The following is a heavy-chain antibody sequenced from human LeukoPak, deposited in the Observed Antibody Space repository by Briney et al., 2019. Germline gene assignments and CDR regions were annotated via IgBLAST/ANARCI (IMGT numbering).Heavy chain of an antibody. CDR2: IYHSGST. D-gene: IGHD7-27*01. CDR3: ARTGGSAFDI. J-gene: IGHJ3*02. CDR1: GYSISSGYY. V-gene: IGHV4-38-2*01. Sequence: SETLSLTCDVSGYSISSGYYWGWIRQPPGKGQESIGSIYHSGSTYYNSSLKSRVTISVDTSKNQFSLKLSSVTAAYTAVHYCARTGGSAFDIWLRATMVGDSS.